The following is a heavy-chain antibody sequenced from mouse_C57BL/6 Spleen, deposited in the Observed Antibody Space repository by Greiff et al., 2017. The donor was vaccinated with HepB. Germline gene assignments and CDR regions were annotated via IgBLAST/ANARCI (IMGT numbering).Heavy chain of an antibody. Sequence: VQLQESGAELVKPGASVKISCKASGYAFSSYWMNWVKQRPGKGLEWIGQIYPGDGDTNYNGKFKGKATLTADKSSSNAYMQLSSLTSEDSAVYFCARYDGYYQYFDVWGTGTTVTVSS. D-gene: IGHD2-3*01. CDR1: GYAFSSYW. V-gene: IGHV1-80*01. CDR2: IYPGDGDT. CDR3: ARYDGYYQYFDV. J-gene: IGHJ1*03.